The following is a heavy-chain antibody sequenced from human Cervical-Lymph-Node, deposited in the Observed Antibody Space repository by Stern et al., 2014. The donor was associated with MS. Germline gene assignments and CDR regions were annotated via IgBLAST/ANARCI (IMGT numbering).Heavy chain of an antibody. J-gene: IGHJ4*02. CDR3: AHISDSSAYYPFYFDY. CDR1: GFSLSTSAVV. D-gene: IGHD3-22*01. CDR2: IFWNDDK. Sequence: QVTLKESGPPLVKPPQTLTLTCTFSGFSLSTSAVVVGWIRQPPGKALEWLAVIFWNDDKRYSPSLKSRLTITMDTSKNQVVLTMTNMDPVDTATYYCAHISDSSAYYPFYFDYWGQGTLVTVSS. V-gene: IGHV2-5*01.